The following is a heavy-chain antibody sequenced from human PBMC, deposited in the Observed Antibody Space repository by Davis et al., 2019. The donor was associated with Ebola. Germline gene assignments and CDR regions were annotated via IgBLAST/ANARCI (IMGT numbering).Heavy chain of an antibody. Sequence: MPGGSLRLSCTVSGGSISSYYWSWIRQPPGKGLEWIGYIYYSGSTNYNPSLKSRVTISVDTSKNQFSLKLSSVTAADTAVYYCASVVADAFDIWGQGTMVTVSS. D-gene: IGHD2-15*01. V-gene: IGHV4-59*01. CDR1: GGSISSYY. CDR3: ASVVADAFDI. J-gene: IGHJ3*02. CDR2: IYYSGST.